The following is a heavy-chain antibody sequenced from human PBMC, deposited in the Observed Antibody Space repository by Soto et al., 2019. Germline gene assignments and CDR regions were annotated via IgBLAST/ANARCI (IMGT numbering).Heavy chain of an antibody. V-gene: IGHV1-69*05. D-gene: IGHD2-15*01. CDR1: GGTFSSYA. Sequence: SVKVSCKASGGTFSSYAISWVRQAPGQGLEWMGGIIRIFGTANYAQKFQGRVTITRDTSASTAYMELSSLRSEDTAVYYCARDLGGWPDYWGQGTLVTVSS. J-gene: IGHJ4*02. CDR3: ARDLGGWPDY. CDR2: IIRIFGTA.